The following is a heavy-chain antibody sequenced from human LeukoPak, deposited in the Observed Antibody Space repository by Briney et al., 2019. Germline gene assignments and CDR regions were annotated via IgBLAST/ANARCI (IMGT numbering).Heavy chain of an antibody. V-gene: IGHV3-74*03. Sequence: GGSLRLSCAASGFTFSSYWMHWVRQAPGKGLVWVSRINSDGSSITYADSVKGRFTISRDNAKNTLYLQMNSLRVEDTAVYYCTREGRVSGYDFDCWGQGTLVTVSS. CDR3: TREGRVSGYDFDC. CDR1: GFTFSSYW. J-gene: IGHJ4*02. D-gene: IGHD5-12*01. CDR2: INSDGSSI.